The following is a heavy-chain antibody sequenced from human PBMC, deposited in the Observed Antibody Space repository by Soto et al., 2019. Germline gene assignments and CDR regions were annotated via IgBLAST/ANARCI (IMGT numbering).Heavy chain of an antibody. D-gene: IGHD6-19*01. V-gene: IGHV1-3*01. J-gene: IGHJ4*02. CDR2: INAGNGNT. CDR1: GYTFTSYA. CDR3: ASGEVAGYYYFDY. Sequence: QVQLVQSGAEVKKPGASVKVSCKASGYTFTSYAMHWVRQAPGQGLEWMGWINAGNGNTKYSQKFQGRVTITRDTSASTAYMELSSLRSEDTAVYYCASGEVAGYYYFDYWGQGTLVTVSS.